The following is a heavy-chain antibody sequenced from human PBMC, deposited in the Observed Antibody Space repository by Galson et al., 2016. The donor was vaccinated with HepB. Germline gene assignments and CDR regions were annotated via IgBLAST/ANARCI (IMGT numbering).Heavy chain of an antibody. J-gene: IGHJ2*01. CDR1: GYTFTGYY. D-gene: IGHD1-14*01. CDR3: ARDPEEGYFDL. V-gene: IGHV1-2*04. Sequence: SGYTFTGYYIHWMRQAPGQGLEWMGWINPNSGGTNYAQKFQGWVTMTRDTSISTAYMELRRLRSDDTAVYHCARDPEEGYFDLWGRGTLVTVSS. CDR2: INPNSGGT.